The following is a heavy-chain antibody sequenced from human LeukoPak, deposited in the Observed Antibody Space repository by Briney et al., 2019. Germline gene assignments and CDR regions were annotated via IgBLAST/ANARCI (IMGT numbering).Heavy chain of an antibody. J-gene: IGHJ4*02. CDR3: AGVKVAGTRSFDY. D-gene: IGHD6-19*01. CDR2: IKSDGITI. V-gene: IGHV3-74*01. Sequence: RSGGSLRLSRAASGFTFSNYMMHWVRHAPGKGLVWVSRIKSDGITITYADSVKGRFTISRDNAKNTLYLQMNSLRAEDTAVYYCAGVKVAGTRSFDYWGQGTLATVSS. CDR1: GFTFSNYM.